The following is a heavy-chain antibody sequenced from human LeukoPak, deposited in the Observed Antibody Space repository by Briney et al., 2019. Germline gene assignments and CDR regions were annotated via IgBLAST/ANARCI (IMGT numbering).Heavy chain of an antibody. Sequence: SEXXSLTCTVSGGSISSYYWSWIRQPAGKGLEWIGRIYTSGSTNYNPSLKSRVTMSVDTSKNQFSLKLSSVTAADTAVYYCASGIEYSSSDYWGQGTLVTVSS. V-gene: IGHV4-4*07. CDR3: ASGIEYSSSDY. CDR2: IYTSGST. CDR1: GGSISSYY. D-gene: IGHD6-6*01. J-gene: IGHJ4*02.